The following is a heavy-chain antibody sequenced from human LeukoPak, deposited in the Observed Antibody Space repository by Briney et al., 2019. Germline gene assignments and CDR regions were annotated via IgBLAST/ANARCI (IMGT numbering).Heavy chain of an antibody. CDR1: GGSFSRYE. D-gene: IGHD3-10*01. V-gene: IGHV4-34*01. Sequence: PSETLSLTCAVYGGSFSRYEWTWIRQPPGKGLDWIGEINQSGSTYYNASLKSRVTMSIDKSEKQFSLKLTSVTAADTAVYYCARYRGGGHNYIDFWGQGTLVIVSS. J-gene: IGHJ4*02. CDR2: INQSGST. CDR3: ARYRGGGHNYIDF.